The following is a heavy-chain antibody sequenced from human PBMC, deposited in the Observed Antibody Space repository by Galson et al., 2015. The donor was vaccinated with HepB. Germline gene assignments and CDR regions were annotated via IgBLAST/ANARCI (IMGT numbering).Heavy chain of an antibody. V-gene: IGHV3-23*01. CDR2: ISGSGGST. CDR1: GFTFSSYW. J-gene: IGHJ4*02. CDR3: AKVKRGNWGLHYFDY. D-gene: IGHD7-27*01. Sequence: SLRLSCAASGFTFSSYWMSWVRQAPGKGLEWVSAISGSGGSTYYADSVKGRFTISRDNSKNTLYLQMNSLRAEDTAVYYCAKVKRGNWGLHYFDYWGQGTLVTVSS.